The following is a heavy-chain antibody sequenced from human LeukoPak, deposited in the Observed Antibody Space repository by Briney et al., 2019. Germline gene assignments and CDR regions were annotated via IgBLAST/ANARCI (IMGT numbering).Heavy chain of an antibody. CDR3: ARHYDYIWETYHLPADYYGMDV. Sequence: ASVKVSCKASGYTFTGYYMHWVRQAPGQGLEWMGWINPNSGGTNYAQKFQGWVTMTRDTSISTAYMELSRLRSDDTAVYYCARHYDYIWETYHLPADYYGMDVWGQGTTVAVSS. J-gene: IGHJ6*02. CDR2: INPNSGGT. CDR1: GYTFTGYY. V-gene: IGHV1-2*04. D-gene: IGHD3-16*02.